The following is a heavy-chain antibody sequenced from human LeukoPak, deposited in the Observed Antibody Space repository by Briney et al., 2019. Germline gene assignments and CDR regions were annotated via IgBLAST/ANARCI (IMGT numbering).Heavy chain of an antibody. J-gene: IGHJ4*02. CDR2: INPNSGDT. CDR3: ARDLEGGTVGY. CDR1: GYTFTGYY. V-gene: IGHV1-2*02. Sequence: ASVKVSCKASGYTFTGYYMHWVRQAPGQGLEWMGWINPNSGDTNYAQKFQGRVTMTRDTSISTAYMELSRLRFDDTAVYYCARDLEGGTVGYWGQGTLVTASS. D-gene: IGHD1-26*01.